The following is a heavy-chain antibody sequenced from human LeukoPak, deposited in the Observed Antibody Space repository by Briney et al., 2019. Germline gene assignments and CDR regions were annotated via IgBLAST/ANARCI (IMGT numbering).Heavy chain of an antibody. J-gene: IGHJ3*02. CDR1: GGSISSYY. D-gene: IGHD3-3*01. CDR2: IYYSGST. Sequence: PSETLSLTCTVSGGSISSYYWSWIRQPPGKGLEWIGYIYYSGSTNYNPSLKSRVTVSVDTSKNQCSLKLSSVTAADTAVYYCARVGASTIWSGYTDAFDIWGQGTMVTVSS. CDR3: ARVGASTIWSGYTDAFDI. V-gene: IGHV4-59*01.